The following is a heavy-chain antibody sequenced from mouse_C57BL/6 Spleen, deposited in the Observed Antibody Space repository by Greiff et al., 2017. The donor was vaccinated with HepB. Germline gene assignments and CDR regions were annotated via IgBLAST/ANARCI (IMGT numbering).Heavy chain of an antibody. CDR2: IWSGGST. D-gene: IGHD4-1*01. CDR3: ARLTSFAY. J-gene: IGHJ3*01. Sequence: VQLQQSGPGLVQPSQSLSITCTVSGFSLTSYGVHWVRQSPGKGLEWLGVIWSGGSTDYNAAFISRLSISKDNSKSQVFFKMNSLQADDTAIYYCARLTSFAYWGQGTLVTVSA. V-gene: IGHV2-2*01. CDR1: GFSLTSYG.